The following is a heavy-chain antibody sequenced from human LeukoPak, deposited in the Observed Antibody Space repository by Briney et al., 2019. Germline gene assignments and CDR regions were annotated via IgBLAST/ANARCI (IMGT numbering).Heavy chain of an antibody. D-gene: IGHD1-14*01. CDR3: ARGTSEDV. Sequence: ASVKVSCKASGYTFNNYDITWVRQAPGQGLEWMGWNSPYNGNRRYAQKFQGRVTMTTDTSTGTAYMELRSLTSDDTAVYYCARGTSEDVWGQGTTITVSS. CDR2: NSPYNGNR. V-gene: IGHV1-18*01. J-gene: IGHJ6*02. CDR1: GYTFNNYD.